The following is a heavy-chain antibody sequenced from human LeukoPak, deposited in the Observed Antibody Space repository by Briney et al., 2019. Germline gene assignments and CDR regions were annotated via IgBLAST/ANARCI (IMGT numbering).Heavy chain of an antibody. D-gene: IGHD3-22*01. CDR3: AKDREYYYDSSGYYFQH. Sequence: PGGSLRLSCAASGFTFSNYGTHWVRQAPGKGLEWVAVIWYDGSNKYYGDSVKGRFTISRDNSKNTLYLQMNSLRAEDTAVYYCAKDREYYYDSSGYYFQHWGQGTLVTVSS. CDR2: IWYDGSNK. V-gene: IGHV3-33*06. J-gene: IGHJ1*01. CDR1: GFTFSNYG.